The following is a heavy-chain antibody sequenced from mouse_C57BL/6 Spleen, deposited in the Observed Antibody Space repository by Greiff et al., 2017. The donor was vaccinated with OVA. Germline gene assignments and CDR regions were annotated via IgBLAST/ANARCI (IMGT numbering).Heavy chain of an antibody. CDR1: GYTFTSYW. V-gene: IGHV1-69*01. CDR2: IDPSDSYT. D-gene: IGHD2-3*01. CDR3: ERDGRWFAY. J-gene: IGHJ3*01. Sequence: QVQLQQPGAELVMPGASVKLSCKASGYTFTSYWMHWVKQRPGQGLEWIGEIDPSDSYTNYNQKFKGKSTLTVDKSSSTAYMQLSSLTSEDSAVCDCERDGRWFAYWGQGTLVTVSA.